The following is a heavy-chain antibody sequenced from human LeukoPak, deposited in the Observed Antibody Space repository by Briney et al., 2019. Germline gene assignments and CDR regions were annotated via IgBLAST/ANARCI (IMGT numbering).Heavy chain of an antibody. V-gene: IGHV3-23*01. D-gene: IGHD6-13*01. J-gene: IGHJ4*02. CDR3: AKQSAGSAAWYSLHYDF. Sequence: PGGSLRLSCAASGFTLSSYAMTWVRQAPGGGLEWVSSVDGCGGGTYYADSVKGRFTISRDNSKDTLYLQMNGLRAEDTAVYFCAKQSAGSAAWYSLHYDFWGQGTLVTVSS. CDR2: VDGCGGGT. CDR1: GFTLSSYA.